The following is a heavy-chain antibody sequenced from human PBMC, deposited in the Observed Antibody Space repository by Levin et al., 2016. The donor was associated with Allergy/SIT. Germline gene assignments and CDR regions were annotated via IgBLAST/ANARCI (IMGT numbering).Heavy chain of an antibody. Sequence: WVRQAPGQGLEWMGRIIPILGIANYAQKFQGRVTITADKSTSTAYMELSSLRSEDTAVYYCARWPPNGSGTLNWFDPWGQGTLVTVSS. V-gene: IGHV1-69*02. CDR3: ARWPPNGSGTLNWFDP. CDR2: IIPILGIA. J-gene: IGHJ5*02. D-gene: IGHD3-10*01.